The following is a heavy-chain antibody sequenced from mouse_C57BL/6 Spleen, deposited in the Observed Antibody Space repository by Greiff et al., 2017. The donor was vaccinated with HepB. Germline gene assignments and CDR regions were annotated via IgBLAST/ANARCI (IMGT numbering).Heavy chain of an antibody. CDR3: ARSHYDYDEWFAY. J-gene: IGHJ3*01. CDR2: ISSGSSTI. CDR1: GFTFSDYG. V-gene: IGHV5-17*01. Sequence: EVKLMESGGGLVKPGGSLKLSCAASGFTFSDYGMHWVRQAPEKGLEWVAYISSGSSTIYYADTVKGRFTISRDNAKNTLFLQMTSLRSEDTAMYYCARSHYDYDEWFAYWGQGTLVTVSA. D-gene: IGHD2-4*01.